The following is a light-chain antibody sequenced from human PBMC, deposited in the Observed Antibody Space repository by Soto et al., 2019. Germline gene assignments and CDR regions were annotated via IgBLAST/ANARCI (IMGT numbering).Light chain of an antibody. CDR3: QQMGT. J-gene: IGKJ1*01. V-gene: IGKV3-15*01. CDR1: QSVSSN. Sequence: EIVMTQSPATLSLSPGESATLSCRASQSVSSNLAWYQQKPGQAPRLLIYGASTRATGIPARFSGSGSGTEFTLTISSLQSEDFAVYYCQQMGTFGQGTKVEIK. CDR2: GAS.